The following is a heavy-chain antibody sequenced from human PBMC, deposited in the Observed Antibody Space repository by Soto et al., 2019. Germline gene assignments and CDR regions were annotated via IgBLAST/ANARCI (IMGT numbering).Heavy chain of an antibody. CDR2: IRSKGYTYAT. V-gene: IGHV3-73*01. D-gene: IGHD2-15*01. CDR1: GFNFSGSV. CDR3: SRLVV. J-gene: IGHJ4*02. Sequence: GGSLRLSCAASGFNFSGSVIHWVRQASGKGLEWVGRIRSKGYTYATAYAASVKGRFTISRDDSKNTAYLQMNSLKSEDTAVYYCSRLVVWGQGSLVTVSS.